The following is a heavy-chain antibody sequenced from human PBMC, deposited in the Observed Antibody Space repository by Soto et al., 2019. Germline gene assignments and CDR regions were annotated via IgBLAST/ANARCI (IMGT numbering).Heavy chain of an antibody. J-gene: IGHJ5*02. V-gene: IGHV4-59*01. Sequence: SQTLALTGTVSGGSISSYYWSLIRQPPGKGLQWIGYIYYSGSTNYNPSLKSRVTISVDTSKNQFSLKLSSVTAADTAVFYCPRDLSTNWFDPWGQGTLVTVS. D-gene: IGHD3-16*02. CDR1: GGSISSYY. CDR3: PRDLSTNWFDP. CDR2: IYYSGST.